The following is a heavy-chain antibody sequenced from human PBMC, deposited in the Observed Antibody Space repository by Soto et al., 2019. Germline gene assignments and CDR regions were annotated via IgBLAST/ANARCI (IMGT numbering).Heavy chain of an antibody. CDR2: INPNSGGT. CDR3: AIATGYSSSWQRRNYNWFDP. J-gene: IGHJ5*02. D-gene: IGHD6-13*01. V-gene: IGHV1-2*02. Sequence: ASVKVSCKASGYTFTDYYMHWVRQAPGQGLEWMGWINPNSGGTNYAQKFQGRVTMTRDTSISTAYMELSRLRSDDTAVYYCAIATGYSSSWQRRNYNWFDPWGQGTLVTVSS. CDR1: GYTFTDYY.